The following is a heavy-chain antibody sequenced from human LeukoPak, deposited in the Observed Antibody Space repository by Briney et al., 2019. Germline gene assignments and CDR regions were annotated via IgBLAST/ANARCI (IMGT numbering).Heavy chain of an antibody. J-gene: IGHJ5*02. Sequence: GGSLRLSCVASGFPFSSYWMTWVRQAPGKGLEWVASINQNEVVKYYVDSVKGRFTISRDNAKTSLFLQMNSLRIDDTAMYYCTRTVNAASDLWGQGTLVTVSS. V-gene: IGHV3-7*03. CDR3: TRTVNAASDL. CDR2: INQNEVVK. CDR1: GFPFSSYW. D-gene: IGHD2-15*01.